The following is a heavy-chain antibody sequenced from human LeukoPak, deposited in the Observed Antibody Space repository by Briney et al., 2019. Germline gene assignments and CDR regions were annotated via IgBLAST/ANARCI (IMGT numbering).Heavy chain of an antibody. CDR2: ISGSGGST. J-gene: IGHJ6*03. D-gene: IGHD3-10*01. CDR3: ARVFLSGSYLGYYHYYYMDV. V-gene: IGHV3-23*01. CDR1: GFIFSSYA. Sequence: GGSLRLSCAASGFIFSSYAMSWVRQAPGKGLEWVSAISGSGGSTYYADSVKGRFTISRDNSKNTLYLQMNSLRAEDTAVYYCARVFLSGSYLGYYHYYYMDVWGKGTTVTVSS.